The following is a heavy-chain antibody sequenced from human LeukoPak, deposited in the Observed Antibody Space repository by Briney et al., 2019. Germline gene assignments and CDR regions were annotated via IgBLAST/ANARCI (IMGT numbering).Heavy chain of an antibody. J-gene: IGHJ4*02. CDR1: GYTXTGYY. CDR2: INPDSGGT. V-gene: IGHV1-2*02. Sequence: GASVKVSCKASGYTXTGYYIQWMRQAPGQGLEWMGWINPDSGGTKYAQSLQGRVTMTRDTSISTAYMELSRLGSDDTAVYYCARLREGLYHFDSWGQGTLVTVSS. CDR3: ARLREGLYHFDS. D-gene: IGHD2-2*02.